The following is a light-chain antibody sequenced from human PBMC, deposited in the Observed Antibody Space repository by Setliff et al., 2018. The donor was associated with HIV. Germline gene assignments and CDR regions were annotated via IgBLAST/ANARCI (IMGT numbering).Light chain of an antibody. CDR2: EVS. Sequence: QSALTQPASVSGSPGQSITISCTGTNSDVGGYNYVSWYQHHPGKAPKLVIYEVSNRPSGISNRFSGSKSGNTASLTISGLQAEDDADYYCSSYRRGNTLVFGTGTKVTVL. CDR3: SSYRRGNTLV. V-gene: IGLV2-14*01. J-gene: IGLJ1*01. CDR1: NSDVGGYNY.